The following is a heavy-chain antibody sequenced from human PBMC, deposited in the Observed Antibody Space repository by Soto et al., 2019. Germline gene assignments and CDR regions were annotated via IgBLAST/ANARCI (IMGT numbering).Heavy chain of an antibody. CDR3: GRGYCSSTSCHPLDY. D-gene: IGHD2-2*03. J-gene: IGHJ4*02. Sequence: GGSLRLSCAASGFTFSSYAMSWVRQAPGKGLEWVSAISGSGGSTYYADSVKGRFTISRDNSKNTLYLQMNSLRAEDTAVYYCGRGYCSSTSCHPLDYWGQGTLVTVSS. CDR1: GFTFSSYA. CDR2: ISGSGGST. V-gene: IGHV3-23*01.